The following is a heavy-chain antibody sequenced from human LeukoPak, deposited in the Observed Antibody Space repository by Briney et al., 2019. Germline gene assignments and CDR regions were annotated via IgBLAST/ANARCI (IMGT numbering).Heavy chain of an antibody. CDR1: GYTFTGYY. J-gene: IGHJ4*02. V-gene: IGHV1-2*02. Sequence: GASVKVSCKASGYTFTGYYMHWVRQAPGQGLEWMGWINPNSGGTNYAQKFQGRVTMTRDTSISTAYMELSRLRSEDTAVYYCATGAGSYYRILDYWGQGTLVTVSS. CDR3: ATGAGSYYRILDY. CDR2: INPNSGGT. D-gene: IGHD3-10*01.